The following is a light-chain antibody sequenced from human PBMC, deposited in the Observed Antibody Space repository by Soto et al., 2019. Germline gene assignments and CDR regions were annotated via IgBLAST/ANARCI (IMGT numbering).Light chain of an antibody. CDR1: SSDFGSYKF. J-gene: IGLJ1*01. CDR3: FSFTSTNTHV. Sequence: QSVLTQPASVSGSPGQSVTISCTGTSSDFGSYKFVSWYQHHPGKVPKVIIYETSKRPSGVSDRFSGSKSDNTASLTISGLQAEDEADYYCFSFTSTNTHVFGSGTKLTVL. V-gene: IGLV2-23*01. CDR2: ETS.